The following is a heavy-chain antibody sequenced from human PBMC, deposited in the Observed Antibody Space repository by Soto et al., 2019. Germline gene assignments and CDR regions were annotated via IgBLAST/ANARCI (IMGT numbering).Heavy chain of an antibody. V-gene: IGHV3-23*01. J-gene: IGHJ6*03. Sequence: GGSLRLSCAASGFTFSSYAMSWVRQAPGKGLEWVSAISGSGGSTYYADSVKGRFTISRDNSKNTLYLQMNSLRAEDTAVYYCAKEGGCSSTSCYAGYYYYYMDVWGKGTTVTVSS. CDR3: AKEGGCSSTSCYAGYYYYYMDV. CDR2: ISGSGGST. D-gene: IGHD2-2*01. CDR1: GFTFSSYA.